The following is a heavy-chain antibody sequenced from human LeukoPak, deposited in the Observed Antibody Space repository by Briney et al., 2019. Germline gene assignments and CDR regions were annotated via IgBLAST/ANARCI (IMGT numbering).Heavy chain of an antibody. V-gene: IGHV3-15*01. CDR1: GFTFSNAW. CDR2: IKSKTDGGTT. CDR3: TTDRGYYDSSGYYWDDAFDI. Sequence: GGSLRLSCAASGFTFSNAWMSWVGQAPGKGLEWVGRIKSKTDGGTTDYAAPVKGRFTISRDDSKNTLYLQMNSLKTEDTAVYYCTTDRGYYDSSGYYWDDAFDIWGQGTMVTVSS. J-gene: IGHJ3*02. D-gene: IGHD3-22*01.